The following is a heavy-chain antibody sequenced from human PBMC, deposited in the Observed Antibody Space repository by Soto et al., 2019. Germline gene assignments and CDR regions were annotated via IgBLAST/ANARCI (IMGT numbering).Heavy chain of an antibody. D-gene: IGHD6-19*01. CDR3: ARDRSSSGSILGGARFPADAFDI. J-gene: IGHJ3*02. V-gene: IGHV1-46*03. CDR2: INPSGGST. CDR1: GYTFTSYY. Sequence: ASVKVSCKASGYTFTSYYMHWLLQAPGQGLEWMGIINPSGGSTSYAQKFQGRVTMTRDTSTSTVYMELSSLRSEDTAVYYCARDRSSSGSILGGARFPADAFDIWGQGTMVTVSS.